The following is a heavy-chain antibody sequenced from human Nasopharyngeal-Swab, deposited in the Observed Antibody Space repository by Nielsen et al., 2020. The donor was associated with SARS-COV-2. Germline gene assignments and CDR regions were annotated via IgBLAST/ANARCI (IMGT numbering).Heavy chain of an antibody. J-gene: IGHJ5*02. D-gene: IGHD6-13*01. Sequence: GSLRLSCTVSGGSISSYYWSWNRQPAGKGLEWIGRIYTSGSTNYNPSLKSRVTMSVDTSKNQFSLKLSSVTAADTAVYYCARETDSSRAWVDWFDPWGQGTLVTVSS. CDR3: ARETDSSRAWVDWFDP. CDR1: GGSISSYY. CDR2: IYTSGST. V-gene: IGHV4-4*07.